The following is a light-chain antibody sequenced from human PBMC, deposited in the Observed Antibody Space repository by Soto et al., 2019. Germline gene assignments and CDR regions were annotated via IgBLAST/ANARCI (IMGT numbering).Light chain of an antibody. Sequence: EIVLTQSPGTLSLSPGERATLSCRASQSVRSSYLAWYQQKPGQAPRLLIYGASSRATGIPDRFSGSGSGTDFTLTISRLEPEDFAVYYCQQYGSSPPVTFVQGTRLEIK. V-gene: IGKV3-20*01. CDR3: QQYGSSPPVT. CDR2: GAS. J-gene: IGKJ5*01. CDR1: QSVRSSY.